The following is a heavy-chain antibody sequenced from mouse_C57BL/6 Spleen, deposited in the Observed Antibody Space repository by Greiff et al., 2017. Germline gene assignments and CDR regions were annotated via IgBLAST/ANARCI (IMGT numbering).Heavy chain of an antibody. Sequence: DVKLVESGGGLVKPGGSLKLSCAASGFTFSSYAMSWVRQTPEKRLEWVATISDGGSYTYYPDNVKGRFTISRDNAKNNLYLQMSHLESEDTAMYYWSRSYYSDFCYCDVWSTGTTVTVSS. D-gene: IGHD2-12*01. CDR3: SRSYYSDFCYCDV. CDR2: ISDGGSYT. V-gene: IGHV5-4*03. J-gene: IGHJ1*03. CDR1: GFTFSSYA.